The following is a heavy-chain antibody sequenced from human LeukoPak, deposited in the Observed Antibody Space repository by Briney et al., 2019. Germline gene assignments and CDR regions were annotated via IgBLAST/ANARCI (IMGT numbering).Heavy chain of an antibody. J-gene: IGHJ4*02. D-gene: IGHD3-22*01. Sequence: GGSLRLSCSVSGLFFSSYWMSWVRQAPGKGLEWVANINDDGSEKYYVDSVKGRFTISRDNAKNSLFLQMKSLRAEDTAIYYCATEFDSSGFYTRPDQWGQGTLVTVSS. CDR1: GLFFSSYW. CDR3: ATEFDSSGFYTRPDQ. V-gene: IGHV3-7*01. CDR2: INDDGSEK.